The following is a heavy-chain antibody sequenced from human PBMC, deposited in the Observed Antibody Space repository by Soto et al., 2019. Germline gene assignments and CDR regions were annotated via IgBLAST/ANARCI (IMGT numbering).Heavy chain of an antibody. CDR2: IYYCGST. D-gene: IGHD3-9*01. V-gene: IGHV4-59*01. Sequence: SETLSLTCTVSGRSISSYYWSWIRQPPGKGLEWIGYIYYCGSTNYNPSLKSRVTISVDTSKNQFSLKLSSVTAADTAVYYCARVRLYDILTGYQYYFDYWGQGTLVTVYS. CDR3: ARVRLYDILTGYQYYFDY. J-gene: IGHJ4*02. CDR1: GRSISSYY.